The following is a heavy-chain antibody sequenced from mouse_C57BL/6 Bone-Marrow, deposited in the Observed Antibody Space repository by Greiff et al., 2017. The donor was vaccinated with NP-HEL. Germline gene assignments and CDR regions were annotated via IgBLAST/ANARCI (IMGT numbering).Heavy chain of an antibody. CDR1: GYSFTGYF. CDR3: ARSYGYDVGLNY. J-gene: IGHJ2*01. Sequence: VQLQQSGPELVKPGDSVKISCKASGYSFTGYFMNWVMRSHGKSLEWIGRINPYNGDTFYNQKFKGKATLTVDKSSSTAHMELRSLTSEDSAVYYCARSYGYDVGLNYWGQGTTLTVSS. D-gene: IGHD2-2*01. CDR2: INPYNGDT. V-gene: IGHV1-20*01.